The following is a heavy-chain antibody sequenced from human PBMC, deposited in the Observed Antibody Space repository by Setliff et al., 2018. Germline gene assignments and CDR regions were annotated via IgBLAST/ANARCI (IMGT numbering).Heavy chain of an antibody. J-gene: IGHJ4*02. D-gene: IGHD6-19*01. CDR3: TRASSIAVAGSSI. V-gene: IGHV3-49*04. CDR2: IRSKAYGGTT. Sequence: GGSLRLSCTASGFTFGDYAMSWVRQAPGKGLEWVGFIRSKAYGGTTEYAASVKGRFTVSRDDSKSIAYLQMNSLKTEDTAVYYCTRASSIAVAGSSIWGQGTLVTVSS. CDR1: GFTFGDYA.